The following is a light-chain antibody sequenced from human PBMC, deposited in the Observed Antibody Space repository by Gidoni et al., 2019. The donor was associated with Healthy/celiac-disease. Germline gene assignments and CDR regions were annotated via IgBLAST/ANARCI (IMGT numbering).Light chain of an antibody. J-gene: IGKJ1*01. Sequence: IQITQSPSSLSASVGDRVTITCRASQSISSYLNWYQQKPGKAPKLLIYAASSLQSGVPTRFSGSGSRTDFTLTISSLQPEDFATYYCQQSYSTLRFGQGTKVEIK. CDR1: QSISSY. CDR3: QQSYSTLR. V-gene: IGKV1-39*01. CDR2: AAS.